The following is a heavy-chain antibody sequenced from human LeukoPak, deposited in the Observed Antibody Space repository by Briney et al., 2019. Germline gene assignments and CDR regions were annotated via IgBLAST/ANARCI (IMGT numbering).Heavy chain of an antibody. V-gene: IGHV3-21*01. Sequence: GGSLRLSCAASGFTFNTFNMNWVRQAPGKGLEWVSSITSGGDYIYYADSVKGRFTTSRDNAKDSLSLQLNSLRVEDTAVYYCARGHYDVLAASYKWTPDYWGQGTLVTVSS. CDR2: ITSGGDYI. J-gene: IGHJ4*02. CDR1: GFTFNTFN. CDR3: ARGHYDVLAASYKWTPDY. D-gene: IGHD3-9*01.